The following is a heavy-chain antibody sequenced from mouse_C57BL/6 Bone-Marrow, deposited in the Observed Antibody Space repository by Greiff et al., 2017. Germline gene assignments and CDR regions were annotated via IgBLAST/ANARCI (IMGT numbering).Heavy chain of an antibody. V-gene: IGHV14-4*01. CDR2: IDPENGDT. CDR1: GFNIKDDY. J-gene: IGHJ3*01. D-gene: IGHD2-4*01. Sequence: VQLQQPGAELVRPGASVKLSCTASGFNIKDDYMHWVKQRPEQGLEWLGWIDPENGDTEYASKFQGKATITEDTSSNTAYLQLSSLTSEDTAVYYCTTCSYDYPFAYWGQGTLVTVSA. CDR3: TTCSYDYPFAY.